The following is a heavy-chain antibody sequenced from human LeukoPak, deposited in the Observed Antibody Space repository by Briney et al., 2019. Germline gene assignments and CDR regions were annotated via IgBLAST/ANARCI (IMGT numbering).Heavy chain of an antibody. J-gene: IGHJ6*03. CDR2: ISSSSSTI. Sequence: QSGGSLRLSCAASGFTFSSYSMNWVRQAPGKGLEWVSYISSSSSTIYYADSVKGRFTISGDNAKNSLYLQMNSLRAEDTAVYYCARDAYYYYMDVWGKGTTVTVSS. V-gene: IGHV3-48*01. CDR1: GFTFSSYS. CDR3: ARDAYYYYMDV.